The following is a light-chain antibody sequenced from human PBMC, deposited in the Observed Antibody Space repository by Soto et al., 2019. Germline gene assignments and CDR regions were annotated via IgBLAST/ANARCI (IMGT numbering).Light chain of an antibody. Sequence: EIVMTQSPATLSESPGERATLSCRASQRVSSNLAWYQQKPGQAPRLLSYGASTRATGIPERFSGIGSGTEFTLTISSLQSEDLAVYYCQQYDNWLRTFGQGTKLEIK. CDR1: QRVSSN. V-gene: IGKV3-15*01. CDR3: QQYDNWLRT. J-gene: IGKJ2*01. CDR2: GAS.